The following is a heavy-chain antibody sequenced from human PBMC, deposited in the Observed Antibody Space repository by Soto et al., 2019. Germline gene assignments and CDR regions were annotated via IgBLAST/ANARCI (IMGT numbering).Heavy chain of an antibody. Sequence: LRLSCAASGFTFSDYYMIWIRQAPGRGLEWVSYISSSGTTIYHADSVKGRFTISRDNAKNSLFLQMNSLRAEDTAVYYCARGKSIFYGMDVWGQGTTVTVSS. D-gene: IGHD2-15*01. J-gene: IGHJ6*02. CDR1: GFTFSDYY. V-gene: IGHV3-11*01. CDR2: ISSSGTTI. CDR3: ARGKSIFYGMDV.